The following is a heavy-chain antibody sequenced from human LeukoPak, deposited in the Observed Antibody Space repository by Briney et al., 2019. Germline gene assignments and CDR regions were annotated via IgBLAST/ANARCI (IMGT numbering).Heavy chain of an antibody. Sequence: SETLSPTCTVSGGSISSRSYYWGWVRQPPGRGLEWIGIIYYSGSTYYNPSLKSRVTISVDTSKNQFSLKLSSVTAADTAVYYCARRLYYYGSGSYFGYWGQGTLVTVSS. V-gene: IGHV4-39*07. CDR1: GGSISSRSYY. CDR2: IYYSGST. J-gene: IGHJ4*02. D-gene: IGHD3-10*01. CDR3: ARRLYYYGSGSYFGY.